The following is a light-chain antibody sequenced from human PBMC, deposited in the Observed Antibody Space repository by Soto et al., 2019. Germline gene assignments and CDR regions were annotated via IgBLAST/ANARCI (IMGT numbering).Light chain of an antibody. CDR2: AAS. V-gene: IGKV1-39*01. CDR1: QSISKY. Sequence: DIQMTQSPSSLSASVGDRVTITCRASQSISKYLNWYQQKPGQAPNLLIYAASTLQSGVPSRFSGRGSWTDFTLTISSLQPEDFATYYCQQSYSTPPDTFGQGTKVEIK. J-gene: IGKJ2*01. CDR3: QQSYSTPPDT.